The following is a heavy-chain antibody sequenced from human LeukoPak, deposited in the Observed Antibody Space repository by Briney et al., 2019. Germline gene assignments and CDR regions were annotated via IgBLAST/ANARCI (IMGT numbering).Heavy chain of an antibody. J-gene: IGHJ4*02. CDR2: ISDSGGST. Sequence: GASVKVSCKASGGTFSSYGMSWVRQAPGTGLEWVSAISDSGGSTYYADSVKGRFTISRDNSKNTLYLQMNSLRAEDTAVYYCAKDYYYDSNHFDYWGQGTLVTVSS. V-gene: IGHV3-23*01. CDR3: AKDYYYDSNHFDY. CDR1: GGTFSSYG. D-gene: IGHD3-22*01.